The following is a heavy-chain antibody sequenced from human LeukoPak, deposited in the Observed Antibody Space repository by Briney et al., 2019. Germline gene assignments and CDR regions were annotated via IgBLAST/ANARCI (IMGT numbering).Heavy chain of an antibody. Sequence: PSETLSLTCTVSGYSISSGYYWTWIRQPPGKGLEWIGEIDHSGTTNYNPSLKSRVTMSVDTSRNQFSLMVSSVTAADTAVYYRATGRNGVVPAPILGVGPWYNYHYMDVWGKGTTVTVSS. CDR3: ATGRNGVVPAPILGVGPWYNYHYMDV. D-gene: IGHD2-2*02. V-gene: IGHV4-38-2*02. CDR1: GYSISSGYY. CDR2: IDHSGTT. J-gene: IGHJ6*03.